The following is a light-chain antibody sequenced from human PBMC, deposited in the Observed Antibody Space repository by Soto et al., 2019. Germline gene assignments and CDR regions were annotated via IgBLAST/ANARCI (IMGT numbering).Light chain of an antibody. CDR3: QQSYKIPFT. J-gene: IGKJ2*01. CDR1: QAISTY. V-gene: IGKV1-39*01. Sequence: DIQMTQSPSSLPASIGDKVTITCRASQAISTYLNWYQQKPGKAPKLLIYAASNLENGVPSRFSGSGSGTDFTLTISSLQPEAFATFYCQQSYKIPFTFGQGTKLEIK. CDR2: AAS.